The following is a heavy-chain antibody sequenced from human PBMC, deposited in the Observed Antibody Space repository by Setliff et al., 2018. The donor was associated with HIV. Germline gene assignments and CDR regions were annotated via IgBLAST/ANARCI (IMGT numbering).Heavy chain of an antibody. CDR3: ARGGEIQFLEWLLGNDAFDI. D-gene: IGHD3-3*01. Sequence: KPSETLSLTCSVSGGSISSSSYYGGWIRQPPGKGLEWIGSIYYSGSTYYNPSLKSRVTISVDTSKNQFSLKLSSVTAADTAVYYCARGGEIQFLEWLLGNDAFDIWGQGTMVTVSS. J-gene: IGHJ3*02. CDR2: IYYSGST. CDR1: GGSISSSSYY. V-gene: IGHV4-39*07.